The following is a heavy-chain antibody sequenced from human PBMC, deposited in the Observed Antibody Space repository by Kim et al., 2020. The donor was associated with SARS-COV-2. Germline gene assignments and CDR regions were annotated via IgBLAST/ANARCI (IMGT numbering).Heavy chain of an antibody. J-gene: IGHJ4*02. V-gene: IGHV4-39*01. D-gene: IGHD5-18*01. CDR3: ARRGNTAMVSGIDY. Sequence: PCRTSRMTVSVDTSKSQISLKLSSVTAADTAVYYCARRGNTAMVSGIDYWGQGTLVTVSS.